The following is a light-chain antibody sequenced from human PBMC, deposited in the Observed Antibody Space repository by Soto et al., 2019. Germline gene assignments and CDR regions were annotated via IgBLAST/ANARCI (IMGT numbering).Light chain of an antibody. CDR1: QSILYCSNNKNY. J-gene: IGKJ1*01. V-gene: IGKV4-1*01. Sequence: DIVRTQSPDSLAVSLGELATINCKSSQSILYCSNNKNYLAWYQQKTGQPPQLLIAWASTRESGVPDRFSGSGSGTDFTLTISSLQAEDVALYDCQQYYNAWTFGQGTKVDIK. CDR3: QQYYNAWT. CDR2: WAS.